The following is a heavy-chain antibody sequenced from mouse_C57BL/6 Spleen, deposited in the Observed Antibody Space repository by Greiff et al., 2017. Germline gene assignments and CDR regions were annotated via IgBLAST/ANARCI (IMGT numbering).Heavy chain of an antibody. CDR1: GFNIKDDY. D-gene: IGHD1-1*01. V-gene: IGHV14-4*01. CDR3: TTGLLLGFDY. CDR2: IDPENGDT. J-gene: IGHJ2*01. Sequence: EVQLQQSGAELVRPGASVKLSCTASGFNIKDDYMHWVKQRPEQGLEWIGWIDPENGDTEYASKFQGKATITADTSSNTAYLQLSSLTSEDTAVXYCTTGLLLGFDYWGQGTTLTVSS.